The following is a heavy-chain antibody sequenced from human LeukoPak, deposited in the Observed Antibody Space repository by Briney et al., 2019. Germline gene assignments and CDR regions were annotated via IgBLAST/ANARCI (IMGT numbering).Heavy chain of an antibody. CDR3: ARERRSYGSGKNWFDP. CDR1: GGSFSGYY. V-gene: IGHV4-34*01. J-gene: IGHJ5*02. Sequence: SETLSLTCAVYGGSFSGYYWSWIRQPPGKGLEWIGEINHSGSTNYNPSLKSRVTISVDTSKNQFSLKLSSVTAADTAVYYCARERRSYGSGKNWFDPWGQGTLVTASS. CDR2: INHSGST. D-gene: IGHD3-10*01.